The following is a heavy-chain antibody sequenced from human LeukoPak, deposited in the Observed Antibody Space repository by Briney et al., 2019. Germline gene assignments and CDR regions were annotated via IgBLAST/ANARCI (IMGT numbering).Heavy chain of an antibody. Sequence: ASVKISCKVSGYTFTAYYMHWVQQAPGKGLEWMGLVDPEDGETIYAEKFQGRVTITADTSTDTAYMELSSLRSEDTAVYYCARETGDGYNQGAFDIWGQGTMVTVSS. D-gene: IGHD5-24*01. J-gene: IGHJ3*02. V-gene: IGHV1-69-2*01. CDR2: VDPEDGET. CDR1: GYTFTAYY. CDR3: ARETGDGYNQGAFDI.